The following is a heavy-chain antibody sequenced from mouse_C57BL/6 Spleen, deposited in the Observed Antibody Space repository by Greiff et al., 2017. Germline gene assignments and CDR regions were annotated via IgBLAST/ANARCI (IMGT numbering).Heavy chain of an antibody. Sequence: QVQLQQPGTELVKPGASVKLSCKASGYTFTSYWMHWVKQRPGQGLEWIGNINPSNGGTNYNEKFKSKATLTVDKSSSTAYMQLSSLTSEDSAVYYGARDGSIYYYAMDYWGQGTSVTVSS. J-gene: IGHJ4*01. CDR3: ARDGSIYYYAMDY. CDR2: INPSNGGT. D-gene: IGHD1-1*01. CDR1: GYTFTSYW. V-gene: IGHV1-53*01.